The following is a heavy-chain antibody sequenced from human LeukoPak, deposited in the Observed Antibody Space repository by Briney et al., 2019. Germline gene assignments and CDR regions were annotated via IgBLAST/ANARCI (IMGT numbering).Heavy chain of an antibody. Sequence: GGSLRLSCAASGFTFRIFAMGWVRQAPGKGLEWVSYISSSSSTIYYADSVKGRFTISRDNAKNSLYLQMNSLRAEDTAVYYCASGSSSWYDASDIWGQGTMVTVSS. CDR1: GFTFRIFA. CDR2: ISSSSSTI. D-gene: IGHD6-13*01. CDR3: ASGSSSWYDASDI. V-gene: IGHV3-48*01. J-gene: IGHJ3*02.